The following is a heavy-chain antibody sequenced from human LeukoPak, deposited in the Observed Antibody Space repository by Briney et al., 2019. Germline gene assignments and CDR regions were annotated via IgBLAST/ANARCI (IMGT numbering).Heavy chain of an antibody. Sequence: PSETLSLTCTVSGGSISSGDYYWSWIRQPPGKGLEWIGYIYYSGSTYYNPSLKSRVTISVDTSKNQFSLKLSSVTAADTAVYYCARAVIRGATFDYWGQGTLVTVSS. CDR2: IYYSGST. V-gene: IGHV4-30-4*01. CDR3: ARAVIRGATFDY. CDR1: GGSISSGDYY. D-gene: IGHD3-10*01. J-gene: IGHJ4*02.